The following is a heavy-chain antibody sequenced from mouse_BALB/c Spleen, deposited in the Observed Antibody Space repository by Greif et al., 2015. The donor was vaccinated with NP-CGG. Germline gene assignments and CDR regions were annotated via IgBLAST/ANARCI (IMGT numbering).Heavy chain of an antibody. J-gene: IGHJ2*01. V-gene: IGHV7-3*02. CDR3: AREYGNYFDY. D-gene: IGHD2-10*02. Sequence: EVKVVESGGGLVQPGGSLRLSCATSGFTFTDYYMSWVRQPPGKALEWLGFIRNKANGYTTEYSASVKGRFTISRDNSQSTLYLQMNALRAEDSATYYCAREYGNYFDYWGQGTALTVSS. CDR2: IRNKANGYTT. CDR1: GFTFTDYY.